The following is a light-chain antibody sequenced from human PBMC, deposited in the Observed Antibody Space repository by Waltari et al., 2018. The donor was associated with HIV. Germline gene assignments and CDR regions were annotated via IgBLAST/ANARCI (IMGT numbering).Light chain of an antibody. CDR2: GAS. Sequence: EIVMTQSPANLSVSPGERAIFACRASQSVSSNLAWYQHKPGQPPRLLIYGASTRATGIPARFSGSGSRTEFTPTISSLQSGDFAVYYCQQYNNWPPYTFGQGTKLEIK. J-gene: IGKJ2*01. V-gene: IGKV3-15*01. CDR3: QQYNNWPPYT. CDR1: QSVSSN.